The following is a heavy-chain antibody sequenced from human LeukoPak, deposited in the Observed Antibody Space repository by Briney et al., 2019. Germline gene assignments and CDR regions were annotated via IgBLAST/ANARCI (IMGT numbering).Heavy chain of an antibody. D-gene: IGHD5-18*01. CDR3: ATDVDTAMAVDY. J-gene: IGHJ4*02. CDR2: FDPEDGET. Sequence: ASVKVSCKVSGYTVSELSMHWVRQAPGKGLEWMGGFDPEDGETIYAQKFQGRVTMTEDTSTDTAYMELSSLRSEDTAVYYCATDVDTAMAVDYWGQGTLVTVSS. V-gene: IGHV1-24*01. CDR1: GYTVSELS.